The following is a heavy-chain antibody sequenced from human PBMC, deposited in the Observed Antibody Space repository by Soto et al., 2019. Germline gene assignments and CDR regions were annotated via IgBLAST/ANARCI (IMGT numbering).Heavy chain of an antibody. CDR3: AKDRVILTYYYGSGSYYNAFDI. CDR2: IYSGGST. J-gene: IGHJ3*02. CDR1: GFTVSSNY. D-gene: IGHD3-10*01. V-gene: IGHV3-66*01. Sequence: GGSLRLSCAASGFTVSSNYMSWVRQAPGKGLEWVSVIYSGGSTYYADSVKGRFTISRDNSKNTLYLQMNSLRAEDTAVYYCAKDRVILTYYYGSGSYYNAFDIWGQGTMVTVSS.